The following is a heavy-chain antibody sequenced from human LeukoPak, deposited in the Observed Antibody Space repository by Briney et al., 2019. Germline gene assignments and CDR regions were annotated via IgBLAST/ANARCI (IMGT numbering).Heavy chain of an antibody. Sequence: GGSLRLSCAASGFTFRSYTMNWVRQAPGKGLEWVANIKQDGSEKYYVDSVKGRFTISRDNAKNSLYLQMNSLRAEDTAVYYCASNRGSSDYWGQGTLVTVSS. CDR3: ASNRGSSDY. V-gene: IGHV3-7*05. CDR1: GFTFRSYT. D-gene: IGHD1-14*01. J-gene: IGHJ4*02. CDR2: IKQDGSEK.